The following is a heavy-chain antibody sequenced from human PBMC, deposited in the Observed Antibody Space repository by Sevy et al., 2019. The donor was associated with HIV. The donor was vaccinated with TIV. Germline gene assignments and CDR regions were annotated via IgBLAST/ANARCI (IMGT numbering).Heavy chain of an antibody. Sequence: GGSLRLSCAASGFTFSSYAMSWVRQAPGKGLEWVSSISGSGGSTYYADSVKGRFTISRDNSKNTLYLQMNSLRAEDTAVYYCAKDRAAGVRYFDYWGQGTLVTVSS. CDR1: GFTFSSYA. D-gene: IGHD3-10*01. CDR3: AKDRAAGVRYFDY. CDR2: ISGSGGST. V-gene: IGHV3-23*01. J-gene: IGHJ4*02.